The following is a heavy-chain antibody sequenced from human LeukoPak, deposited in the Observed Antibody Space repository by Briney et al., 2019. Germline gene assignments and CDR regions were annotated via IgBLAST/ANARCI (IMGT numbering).Heavy chain of an antibody. Sequence: GGSLRLSCAASGFTFSDHYMDWVRQAPGKGLEWVGRTRNKANSYTTEYAASVKGRFTISRDDSKNSLYLQMNSLKTEDTAVYYCAGVVKRFAYSYWGQGTLVTVSS. D-gene: IGHD3-16*01. V-gene: IGHV3-72*01. CDR3: AGVVKRFAYSY. CDR2: TRNKANSYTT. CDR1: GFTFSDHY. J-gene: IGHJ4*02.